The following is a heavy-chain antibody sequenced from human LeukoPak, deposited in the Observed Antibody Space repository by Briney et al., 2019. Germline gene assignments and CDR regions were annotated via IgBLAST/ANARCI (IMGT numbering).Heavy chain of an antibody. CDR1: GFTFSSYW. J-gene: IGHJ3*02. Sequence: GGSLRLSCAASGFTFSSYWMSWVRQAPGKGLEWVANIKRDGSEKYYVDSVKGRFTISRDNAKNSLYLQMNSLRAEDTAVYYCARGIAGGAFDIWGQGTMVTVSS. CDR2: IKRDGSEK. V-gene: IGHV3-7*03. CDR3: ARGIAGGAFDI. D-gene: IGHD6-13*01.